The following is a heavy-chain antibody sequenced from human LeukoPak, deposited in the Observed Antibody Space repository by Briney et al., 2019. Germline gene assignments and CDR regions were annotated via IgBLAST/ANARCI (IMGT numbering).Heavy chain of an antibody. J-gene: IGHJ4*02. D-gene: IGHD5-12*01. CDR2: MYYSGST. V-gene: IGHV4-34*01. CDR1: GGSFSGYY. CDR3: ARSGSGYLRYYFDY. Sequence: SETLSLTCAVYGGSFSGYYWSWIRQPPGKGRDGIGSMYYSGSTYYNPSLKSRVTISVDTSKNQFSLKLSSVTAADTAVYYCARSGSGYLRYYFDYWGQGTLVTVSS.